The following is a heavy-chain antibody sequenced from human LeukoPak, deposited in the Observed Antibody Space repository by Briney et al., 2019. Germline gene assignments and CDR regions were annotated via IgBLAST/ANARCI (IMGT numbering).Heavy chain of an antibody. J-gene: IGHJ1*01. CDR1: GFTFSSYA. CDR2: ISSSSSYI. CDR3: ARDPPSFQH. Sequence: KAGGSLRLSCAASGFTFSSYAMSWVRQAPGKGLEWVSSISSSSSYIYYADSVKGRFTISRDNAKNSLYLQMHSLRAEDTAVYYCARDPPSFQHWGQGTLVTVSS. V-gene: IGHV3-21*01.